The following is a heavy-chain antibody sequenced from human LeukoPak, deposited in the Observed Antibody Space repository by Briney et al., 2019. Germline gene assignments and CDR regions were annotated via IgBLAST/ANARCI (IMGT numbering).Heavy chain of an antibody. D-gene: IGHD4-17*01. J-gene: IGHJ4*02. Sequence: SVKVSCKASGGTFSSYAISWVRQAPGQGLEWMGRIIPILGIANYAQKFQGRVTITADKSTSTAYMELSSLRPEDTAVYYCAREGYYYGDYYFDYWGQGTLVTVSS. CDR1: GGTFSSYA. CDR3: AREGYYYGDYYFDY. V-gene: IGHV1-69*04. CDR2: IIPILGIA.